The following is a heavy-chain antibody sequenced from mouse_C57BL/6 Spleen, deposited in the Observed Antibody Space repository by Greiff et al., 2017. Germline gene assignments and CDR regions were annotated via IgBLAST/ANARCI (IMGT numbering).Heavy chain of an antibody. J-gene: IGHJ2*01. CDR1: GFTFSSYG. CDR2: ISSGGSYT. D-gene: IGHD3-3*01. CDR3: ARHEGHFDY. Sequence: DVMLVESGGDLVKPGGSLKLSCAASGFTFSSYGMSWVRQTPDKRLEWVATISSGGSYTYYPDSVKGRFTISRDNAKNTLYLQMSSLKSEDTAMYYCARHEGHFDYWGQGTTLTVSS. V-gene: IGHV5-6*02.